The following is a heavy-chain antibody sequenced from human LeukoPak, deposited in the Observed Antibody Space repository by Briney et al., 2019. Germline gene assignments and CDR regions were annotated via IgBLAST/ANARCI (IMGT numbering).Heavy chain of an antibody. CDR3: TRARGNSYGYFDQ. CDR1: GLTISGYW. V-gene: IGHV3-74*01. Sequence: GGSLRLSCAASGLTISGYWMHWVRQGPGKGLVWVSRINGDASSTSYADSVKGRFTISRDNAKNTLYLQMNSLRAEDTGVYYCTRARGNSYGYFDQSGQGTLVTVSS. CDR2: INGDASST. D-gene: IGHD5-18*01. J-gene: IGHJ4*02.